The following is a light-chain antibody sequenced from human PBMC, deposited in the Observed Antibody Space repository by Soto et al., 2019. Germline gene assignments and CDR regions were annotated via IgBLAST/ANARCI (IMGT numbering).Light chain of an antibody. CDR2: WAS. Sequence: DIVMTQSPDSLAVSLGERATINCKSSQSVLYSSDNKKYLSWYQQKPGQPPKLLIYWASTREFGVPDRFSGSESGTDLTLTISSLQAEDVAVYYCQQSYSSPYTFGQGTRLEIK. CDR3: QQSYSSPYT. CDR1: QSVLYSSDNKKY. V-gene: IGKV4-1*01. J-gene: IGKJ2*01.